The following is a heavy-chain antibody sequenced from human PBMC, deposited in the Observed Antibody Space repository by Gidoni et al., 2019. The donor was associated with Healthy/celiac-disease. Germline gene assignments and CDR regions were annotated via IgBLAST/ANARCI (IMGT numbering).Heavy chain of an antibody. D-gene: IGHD6-19*01. V-gene: IGHV1-24*01. CDR3: ATGSSGWFRTRNHWYFDL. CDR2: FDPEDGET. J-gene: IGHJ2*01. CDR1: GYTLTELY. Sequence: QVQLVQSGAEVKKPGASVKVSCKVSGYTLTELYMHWVRQAPGKGLEWMGGFDPEDGETIYAQKFQGRVTMTEDTSTDTAYMELSSLRSEDTAVYYCATGSSGWFRTRNHWYFDLWGRGTLVTVSS.